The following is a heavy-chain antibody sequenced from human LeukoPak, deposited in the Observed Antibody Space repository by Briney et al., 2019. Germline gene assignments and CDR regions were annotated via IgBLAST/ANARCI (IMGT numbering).Heavy chain of an antibody. V-gene: IGHV5-51*01. CDR3: ARQVGSGSFTAYYYMDV. CDR1: GYTFTSYW. CDR2: IYPGDSDT. Sequence: GESLKISCQGSGYTFTSYWIGWVRQMPGKGLEWMGIIYPGDSDTGYSPSFQGQVTISADKSITTAYLQWSSLKASDTAKYYCARQVGSGSFTAYYYMDVWGKGTTVTVSS. D-gene: IGHD1-26*01. J-gene: IGHJ6*03.